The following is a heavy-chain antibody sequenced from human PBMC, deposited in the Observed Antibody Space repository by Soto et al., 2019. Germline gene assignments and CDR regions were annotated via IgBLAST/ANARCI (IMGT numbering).Heavy chain of an antibody. J-gene: IGHJ6*02. Sequence: QVQLVESGGGLVKPGGSLRLSGAASGFTFSDYYRSWIRQAPGKGLEWISYMSSSGSSIYYADSVKGRFTISRDNAESSLYLQMNRLRAEDTAVYYCAREPVIAAAATLGGMDVWGQGTTVTVPS. V-gene: IGHV3-11*01. CDR3: AREPVIAAAATLGGMDV. D-gene: IGHD6-13*01. CDR1: GFTFSDYY. CDR2: MSSSGSSI.